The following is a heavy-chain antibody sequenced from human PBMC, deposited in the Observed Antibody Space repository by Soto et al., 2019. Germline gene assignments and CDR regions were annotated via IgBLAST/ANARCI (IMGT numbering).Heavy chain of an antibody. CDR3: AREAAATLWYFDL. D-gene: IGHD2-15*01. Sequence: GSLRLSCAASGFTFSIYSMNWVRQAPGKGLEWVSYISTSSSIYYADSVKGRFTISRDNAKNSLYLQVNSLTDEDTAVYYCAREAAATLWYFDLRGRGTVVTVSS. CDR1: GFTFSIYS. V-gene: IGHV3-48*02. CDR2: ISTSSSI. J-gene: IGHJ2*01.